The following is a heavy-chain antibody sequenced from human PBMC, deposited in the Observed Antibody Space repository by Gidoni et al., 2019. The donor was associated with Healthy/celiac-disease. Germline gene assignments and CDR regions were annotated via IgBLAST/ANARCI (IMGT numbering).Heavy chain of an antibody. D-gene: IGHD5-18*01. CDR2: INHSGST. CDR3: ARVYGGYSYVPAFDI. CDR1: GWSFSGYS. V-gene: IGHV4-34*01. J-gene: IGHJ3*02. Sequence: QVQLQQWGAGPLKPSATLSLTCPVYGWSFSGYSWSWIRQPAGKGLEWIVEINHSGSTNYNPSLKSRVTISVDTSKNQFSLKLSAVTAADTAVYYCARVYGGYSYVPAFDIWGQGTMVTVSS.